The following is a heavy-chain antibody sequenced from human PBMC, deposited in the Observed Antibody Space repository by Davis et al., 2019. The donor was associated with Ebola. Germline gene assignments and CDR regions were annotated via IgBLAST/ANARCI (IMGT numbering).Heavy chain of an antibody. CDR1: GGSISSGGYS. V-gene: IGHV4-30-2*05. Sequence: SETLSLTCAVSGGSISSGGYSWSWIRQPPGKGLDWIGYIYYSGSTNYNPSLKSRVTISVDTSKNQFSLKLSSVTAADTAVYYCARVEGGNYFDFWGQGTLVTVSS. CDR3: ARVEGGNYFDF. J-gene: IGHJ4*02. CDR2: IYYSGST. D-gene: IGHD3-16*01.